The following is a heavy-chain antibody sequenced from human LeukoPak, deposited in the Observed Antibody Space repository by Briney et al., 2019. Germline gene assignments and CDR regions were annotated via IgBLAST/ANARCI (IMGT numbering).Heavy chain of an antibody. CDR1: GYTFTGYY. J-gene: IGHJ4*02. CDR2: INPNSGGT. D-gene: IGHD2-8*01. Sequence: ASVKVSCKASGYTFTGYYMHWVRQAPGQGLEWMGWINPNSGGTNYAQKFQGRVTMTRDTSISTAYMELSRLRSDDTAVYYCARELSYCTNGVCYRGRFDYWGQGTLVTVSS. V-gene: IGHV1-2*02. CDR3: ARELSYCTNGVCYRGRFDY.